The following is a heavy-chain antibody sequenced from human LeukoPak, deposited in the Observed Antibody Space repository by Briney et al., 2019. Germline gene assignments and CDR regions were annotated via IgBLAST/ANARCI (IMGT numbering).Heavy chain of an antibody. Sequence: GGSLRLSRAASGFTFSSYAMSWVRQAPGKGLEWVSAISGSGGSTYYADSVKGRFTISRDNSKNTLYLQMNSLRAEDTAVYYCAKAGILTGYYTNIFDYWGQGTLVTVSS. J-gene: IGHJ4*02. CDR3: AKAGILTGYYTNIFDY. V-gene: IGHV3-23*01. CDR2: ISGSGGST. D-gene: IGHD3-9*01. CDR1: GFTFSSYA.